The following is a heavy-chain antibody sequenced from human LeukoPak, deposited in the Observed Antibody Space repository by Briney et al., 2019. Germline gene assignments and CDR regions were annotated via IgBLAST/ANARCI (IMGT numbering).Heavy chain of an antibody. CDR3: AKDREYYDILTGSTRLYYFDY. CDR1: GFTFTSYS. J-gene: IGHJ4*02. CDR2: ISGSGGST. Sequence: GGSLTLASAASGFTFTSYSMRWVRQAPREGLEWVSAISGSGGSTYYAGSVKGRFTISIDNSKNTLYLQMNSLRADDTAVYYCAKDREYYDILTGSTRLYYFDYWGQGTLVTVSS. V-gene: IGHV3-23*01. D-gene: IGHD3-9*01.